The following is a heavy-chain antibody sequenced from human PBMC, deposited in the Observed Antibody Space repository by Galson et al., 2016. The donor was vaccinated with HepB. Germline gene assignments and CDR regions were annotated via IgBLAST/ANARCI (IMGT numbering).Heavy chain of an antibody. V-gene: IGHV1-69*13. D-gene: IGHD3-3*01. CDR1: GYIFTSYY. J-gene: IGHJ5*02. CDR2: IIPVYGTA. Sequence: SVKVSCKASGYIFTSYYIHWVRQAPGQGLEWMGGIIPVYGTASYAQKFQDRVTITADESTNTVYMELHSLRSEDTAVYYCARDLRRGYDFWSGYVWFDPWGQGTLVTVSS. CDR3: ARDLRRGYDFWSGYVWFDP.